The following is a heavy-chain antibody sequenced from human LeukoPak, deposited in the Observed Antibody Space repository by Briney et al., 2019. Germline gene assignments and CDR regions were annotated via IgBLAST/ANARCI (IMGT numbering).Heavy chain of an antibody. Sequence: PGGSLRLSCAASGFTFSSYSMNWVRQAPGKGLEWVSYISSSGSTIYYADSVKGRFTISRDNAKNSLYLQMNSLRAEDTAVYYCARVEIVVVPAAISYYYYYYMDVWGKGTTVTVSS. CDR2: ISSSGSTI. J-gene: IGHJ6*03. CDR1: GFTFSSYS. CDR3: ARVEIVVVPAAISYYYYYYMDV. V-gene: IGHV3-48*04. D-gene: IGHD2-2*03.